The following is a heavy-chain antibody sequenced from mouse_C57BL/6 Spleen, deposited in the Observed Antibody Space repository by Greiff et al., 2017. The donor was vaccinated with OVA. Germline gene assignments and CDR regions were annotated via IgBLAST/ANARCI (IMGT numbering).Heavy chain of an antibody. CDR2: IDPSDSET. Sequence: QFPLQHPGSSLVRPFSSVKLSCKASGYTFTSYWMHWVKQRPIQGLEWIGNIDPSDSETHYNQKFKDKATLTVDNSSSTAYMQLSSLTSEDSAVYYCARGYYYGSSYYAMDYWGQGTSVTVSS. CDR1: GYTFTSYW. D-gene: IGHD1-1*01. V-gene: IGHV1-52*01. CDR3: ARGYYYGSSYYAMDY. J-gene: IGHJ4*01.